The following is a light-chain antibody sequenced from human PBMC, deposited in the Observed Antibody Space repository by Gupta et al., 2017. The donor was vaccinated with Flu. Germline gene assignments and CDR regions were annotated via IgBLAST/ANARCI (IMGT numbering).Light chain of an antibody. Sequence: DIVMTQSPDSLAVSLGERATINCKSSRSVLYTSNSKNYLAWLQQKPGQPPKVLIYWASTRESGVPDRFSGSGSGTDFTLTISGLQAEDVAVYYCQQYYTSPWTFGQGTKVEIK. J-gene: IGKJ1*01. CDR3: QQYYTSPWT. CDR1: RSVLYTSNSKNY. CDR2: WAS. V-gene: IGKV4-1*01.